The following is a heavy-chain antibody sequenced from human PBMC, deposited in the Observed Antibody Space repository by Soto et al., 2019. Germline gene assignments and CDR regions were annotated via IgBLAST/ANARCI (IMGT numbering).Heavy chain of an antibody. J-gene: IGHJ4*02. Sequence: EVQLLESGGGLVQPGGSLRLSCAASGFTFSSYAMSWVRQALGKGLEWVSAISGSGSTYYADSVKGRFTISRDNSKNTLYLQMNSLRAEDTAVYYCAKEKDYDYVWGSYRYTSDYWGQGTLVTVSS. V-gene: IGHV3-23*01. CDR2: ISGSGST. CDR3: AKEKDYDYVWGSYRYTSDY. CDR1: GFTFSSYA. D-gene: IGHD3-16*02.